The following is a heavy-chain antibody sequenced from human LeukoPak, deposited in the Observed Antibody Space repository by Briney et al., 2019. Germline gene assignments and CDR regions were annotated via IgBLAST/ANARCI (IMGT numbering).Heavy chain of an antibody. D-gene: IGHD6-13*01. CDR1: GGSISSSSYY. V-gene: IGHV4-39*07. CDR3: ARAGYFLGAFDI. Sequence: SETLSLTCTVSGGSISSSSYYWGWIRQPPGKGLEWIGEINHSGSTNYNPSLKSRVTISVDTSKNQFSLKLSSVTAADTAVYYCARAGYFLGAFDIWGQGTMVTVSS. CDR2: INHSGST. J-gene: IGHJ3*02.